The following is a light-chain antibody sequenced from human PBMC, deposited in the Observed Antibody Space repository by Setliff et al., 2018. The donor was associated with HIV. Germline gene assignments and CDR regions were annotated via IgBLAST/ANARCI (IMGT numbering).Light chain of an antibody. V-gene: IGLV2-11*01. CDR3: CSYAGSYTPVI. CDR1: SSDVGSYNY. Sequence: QSALTQPRSVPGSPGQSVTISCTGTSSDVGSYNYVSWYQQHPGNAPKLMIYDVTKRPSGVPDRFSGSKSGNTASLTISGLQAEDEADYYCCSYAGSYTPVIFGGGTK. CDR2: DVT. J-gene: IGLJ2*01.